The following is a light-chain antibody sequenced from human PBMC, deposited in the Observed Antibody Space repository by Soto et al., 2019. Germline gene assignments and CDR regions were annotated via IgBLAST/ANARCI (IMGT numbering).Light chain of an antibody. V-gene: IGLV2-14*01. Sequence: QSALTQPASVSGSPGQSITISCTGTSSDVGGYNFVSWYQQQPGKAPKLMVYEVTNRPSGVSYRFSGSKSGNTASLTISGLQAEDEADYFCSSYTGSGTLIFXXGTKLTVL. CDR3: SSYTGSGTLI. CDR1: SSDVGGYNF. CDR2: EVT. J-gene: IGLJ2*01.